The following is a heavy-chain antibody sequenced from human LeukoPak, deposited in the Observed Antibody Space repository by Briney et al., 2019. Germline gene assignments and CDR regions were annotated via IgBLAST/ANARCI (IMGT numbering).Heavy chain of an antibody. Sequence: GASLKVSCKASGYTFTSYAMHWVRQAPGQRLEWIGWINAGNGNTKYSQKFQGRVTITRDTSASTAYMELSSLRSEDTAVYYCAREGFNWNFYYFDYWGQGTLVTVSS. J-gene: IGHJ4*02. D-gene: IGHD1-7*01. V-gene: IGHV1-3*01. CDR3: AREGFNWNFYYFDY. CDR1: GYTFTSYA. CDR2: INAGNGNT.